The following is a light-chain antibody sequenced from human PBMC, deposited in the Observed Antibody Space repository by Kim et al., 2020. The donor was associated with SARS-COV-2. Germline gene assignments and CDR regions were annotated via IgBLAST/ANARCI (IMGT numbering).Light chain of an antibody. CDR1: SLRRYY. J-gene: IGLJ3*02. CDR2: GKN. V-gene: IGLV3-19*01. CDR3: HSRDSSNNHL. Sequence: VALGQTVRITCQGDSLRRYYASWYQKKPGQAPVLVIYGKNNRPSGIPDRVSGSSSGNTASLTITGAQAEDEADYYCHSRDSSNNHLFGGGTQLTVL.